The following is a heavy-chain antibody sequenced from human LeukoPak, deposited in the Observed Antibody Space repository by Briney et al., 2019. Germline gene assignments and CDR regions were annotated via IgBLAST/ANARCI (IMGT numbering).Heavy chain of an antibody. Sequence: GASVKVSCKACRGTFSSYAFSWVRQAPGQGLEWVGGIIPIFGTANYAQKFQGRVTITADESTSTAYMELSSLRSEDTAMYYCAGPYDDSSGYYEVFGYWGQGTLVTVSS. V-gene: IGHV1-69*13. D-gene: IGHD3-22*01. J-gene: IGHJ4*02. CDR2: IIPIFGTA. CDR3: AGPYDDSSGYYEVFGY. CDR1: RGTFSSYA.